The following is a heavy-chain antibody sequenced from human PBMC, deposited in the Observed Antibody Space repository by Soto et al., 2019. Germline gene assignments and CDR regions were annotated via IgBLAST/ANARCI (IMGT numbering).Heavy chain of an antibody. D-gene: IGHD3-10*01. CDR3: ARDGSSRPTEY. Sequence: EVQLVESGGGLVQPGGSLRLSCAASGFTVSNNYMSWVRQAPGKGLEWVSVIYSGGSGSTYYVDSVKGRFTISRDISKNTVYLQMNSLRAEDTAVYYCARDGSSRPTEYWGQGTLVTVSS. V-gene: IGHV3-66*01. J-gene: IGHJ4*02. CDR1: GFTVSNNY. CDR2: IYSGGSGST.